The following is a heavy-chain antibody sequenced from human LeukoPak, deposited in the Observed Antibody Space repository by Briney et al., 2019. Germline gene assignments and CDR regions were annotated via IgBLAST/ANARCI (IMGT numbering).Heavy chain of an antibody. CDR2: IYPGDSDT. V-gene: IGHV5-51*01. CDR1: GYSFTSYW. J-gene: IGHJ6*03. Sequence: GESLQISCKGSGYSFTSYWIGWVRQMPGKGLEWMGIIYPGDSDTRYSPSFQGQVTISADKSISTAYLQWSSLKASDTAMYYCARLVPPYYYYMDVWGKGTTVTVSS. CDR3: ARLVPPYYYYMDV.